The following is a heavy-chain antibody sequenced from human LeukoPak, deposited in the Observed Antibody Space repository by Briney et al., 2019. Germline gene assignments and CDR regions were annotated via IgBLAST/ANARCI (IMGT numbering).Heavy chain of an antibody. CDR3: ARGPAMVRGVIPYNWFDP. Sequence: SVKVSCKASGYTFTSYGISWVRQAPGQGLEWMGGIIPIFGTANYAQKFQGRVTITADESTSTAYMELSSLRSEDTAVYYCARGPAMVRGVIPYNWFDPWGQGTLVTVSS. CDR2: IIPIFGTA. V-gene: IGHV1-69*13. J-gene: IGHJ5*02. D-gene: IGHD3-10*01. CDR1: GYTFTSYG.